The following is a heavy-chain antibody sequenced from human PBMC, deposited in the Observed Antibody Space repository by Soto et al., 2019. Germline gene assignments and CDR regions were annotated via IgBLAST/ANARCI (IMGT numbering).Heavy chain of an antibody. CDR2: IIPIFGTA. D-gene: IGHD2-8*01. V-gene: IGHV1-69*13. CDR1: GGTFSSYA. Sequence: ASVKVSCKASGGTFSSYAISWVRQAPGQGLEWMGGIIPIFGTANYAQKFQGRVTITADESTSTAYMELSSLRSEDTAVYYCARVECTNGVCSYYYYGMDVWGQGTTVTVSS. J-gene: IGHJ6*02. CDR3: ARVECTNGVCSYYYYGMDV.